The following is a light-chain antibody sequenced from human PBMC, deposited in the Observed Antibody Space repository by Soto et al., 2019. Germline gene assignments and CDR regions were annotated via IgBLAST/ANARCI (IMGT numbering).Light chain of an antibody. J-gene: IGKJ2*01. CDR2: DAS. V-gene: IGKV1-5*01. CDR3: QQYNSYSRT. CDR1: QSISSW. Sequence: DIQMTQSPSTLSESVGDRVTITCRASQSISSWLAWYQQKPGKAPKLLIYDASTLESGVPSRFSGSGSGTEFTLTISCLQPDDFATYYCQQYNSYSRTFGQGTKLEIK.